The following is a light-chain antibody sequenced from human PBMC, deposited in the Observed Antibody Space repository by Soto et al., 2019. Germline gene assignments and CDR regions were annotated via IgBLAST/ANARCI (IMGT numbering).Light chain of an antibody. J-gene: IGKJ4*01. Sequence: EIVLTQSPGTLSLSPGERATLSCRASQSVSSSYLAWYQQKPGQAPRLLIYGTSSRASGTPNRFSGSGSGTDFTLTISRLEPEDFAVYYCQQYDSSRLNVGGGTKVEIK. CDR1: QSVSSSY. CDR2: GTS. CDR3: QQYDSSRLN. V-gene: IGKV3-20*01.